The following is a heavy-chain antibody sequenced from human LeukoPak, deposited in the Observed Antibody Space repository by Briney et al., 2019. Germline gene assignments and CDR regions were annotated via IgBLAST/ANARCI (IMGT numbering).Heavy chain of an antibody. CDR1: GGSISSSSYY. D-gene: IGHD3-10*01. J-gene: IGHJ4*02. CDR2: IYYSGST. CDR3: ARGDYGSGSYFHPFDY. Sequence: SETPSLTCTVSGGSISSSSYYWGWIRQPPGKGLEWIGSIYYSGSTYYNPSLKSRVTISVDTSKNQFSLKLSSVTAADTAVYYCARGDYGSGSYFHPFDYWGQGTLVTVSS. V-gene: IGHV4-39*01.